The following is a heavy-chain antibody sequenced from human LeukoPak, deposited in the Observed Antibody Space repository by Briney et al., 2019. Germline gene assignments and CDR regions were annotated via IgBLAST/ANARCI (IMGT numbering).Heavy chain of an antibody. D-gene: IGHD4-11*01. CDR2: INPSGGST. J-gene: IGHJ5*02. V-gene: IGHV1-46*01. Sequence: ASVKVSCKASGYTFTSYYMHLVRQAPGQGLEWMGIINPSGGSTSYAQKFQGRVTMTRDTSTSTVYMELSSLRSEDTAVYYCAREAVNHNWFDPWGQGTLVTVSS. CDR3: AREAVNHNWFDP. CDR1: GYTFTSYY.